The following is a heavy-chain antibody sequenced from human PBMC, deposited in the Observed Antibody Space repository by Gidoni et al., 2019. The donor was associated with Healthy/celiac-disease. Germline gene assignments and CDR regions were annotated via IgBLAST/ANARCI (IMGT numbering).Heavy chain of an antibody. CDR1: GHRFTSDW. CDR3: ARHAYYYGSGSP. V-gene: IGHV5-51*01. D-gene: IGHD3-10*01. CDR2: IYPGDSDT. Sequence: ESQLLQSGAAVKKPGASLKIACKGSGHRFTSDWIGWVRQMPGKGLEWMGIIYPGDSDTRYSPSFQGQVTISADKSISTAYLQWSSLKASDTAMYYCARHAYYYGSGSPWGQGTLVTVSS. J-gene: IGHJ5*02.